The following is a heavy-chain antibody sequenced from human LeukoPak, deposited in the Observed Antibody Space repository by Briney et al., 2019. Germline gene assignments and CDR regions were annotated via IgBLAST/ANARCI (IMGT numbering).Heavy chain of an antibody. Sequence: GGSLRLSCSASGFTFSSCAMHWVRQAPGMGLEYVSGINDYGTTTHYGDSVRGRVTISRDDSKNTVHLQMSSLRAEGTAVYYCVKDLSGWYSFDYWGPGNPGHRLL. CDR1: GFTFSSCA. CDR3: VKDLSGWYSFDY. J-gene: IGHJ4*02. D-gene: IGHD6-19*01. V-gene: IGHV3-64D*09. CDR2: INDYGTTT.